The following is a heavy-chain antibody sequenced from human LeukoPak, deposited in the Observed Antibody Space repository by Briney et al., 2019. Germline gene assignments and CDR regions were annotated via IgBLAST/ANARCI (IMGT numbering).Heavy chain of an antibody. CDR1: GFTFSTYS. J-gene: IGHJ6*04. Sequence: GGSLRLSCGASGFTFSTYSMNWVRQAPGKGLEWVSFINSGSDYIYYADSVKGRFIISRDNAKNSLSLQINSLRAEDTAVYYCARDRDYYGSGSYRYYYYYGMDVWGKGTTVIVSS. CDR2: INSGSDYI. CDR3: ARDRDYYGSGSYRYYYYYGMDV. V-gene: IGHV3-21*01. D-gene: IGHD3-10*01.